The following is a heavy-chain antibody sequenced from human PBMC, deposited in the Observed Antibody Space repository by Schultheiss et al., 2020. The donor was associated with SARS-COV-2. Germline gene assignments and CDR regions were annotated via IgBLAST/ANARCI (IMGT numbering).Heavy chain of an antibody. D-gene: IGHD4-17*01. V-gene: IGHV3-7*01. J-gene: IGHJ4*02. CDR2: IKQDGSEK. CDR3: ARGAWGDYGDY. Sequence: GGSLRLSCAASGFTFSDYYMSWIRQAPGKGLEWVANIKQDGSEKYYADSVKGRFTISRDNSKNTLYLQMNSLRAEDTAVYYCARGAWGDYGDYWGQGTLVTVSS. CDR1: GFTFSDYY.